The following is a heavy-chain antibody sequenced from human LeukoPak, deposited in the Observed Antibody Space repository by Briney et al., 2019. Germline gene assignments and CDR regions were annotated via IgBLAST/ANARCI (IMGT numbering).Heavy chain of an antibody. D-gene: IGHD6-19*01. CDR3: ASEVGAGLDC. J-gene: IGHJ4*02. Sequence: SETLSLTCAVYGGSFSGYYWSWIRQPPGKGLEWIGEINHSGSTNYNPSLKSRVTMSVDTSKNQFSLKLSSVTAADTAVYYCASEVGAGLDCWGQGTLVTVSS. V-gene: IGHV4-34*01. CDR1: GGSFSGYY. CDR2: INHSGST.